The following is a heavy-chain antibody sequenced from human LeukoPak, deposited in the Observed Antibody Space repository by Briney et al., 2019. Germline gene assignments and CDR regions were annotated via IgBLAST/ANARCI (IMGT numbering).Heavy chain of an antibody. V-gene: IGHV1-69*04. Sequence: ASVKVSCKASGGTFSSYAISWVRQAPGQGLEWMGRIIPILGIANYAQKFQGRVTITADKSTSTAYMELSSLRSEDTAVYYCARDYGDYGRFDIWGQGTMVTVSS. CDR3: ARDYGDYGRFDI. CDR2: IIPILGIA. CDR1: GGTFSSYA. J-gene: IGHJ3*02. D-gene: IGHD4-17*01.